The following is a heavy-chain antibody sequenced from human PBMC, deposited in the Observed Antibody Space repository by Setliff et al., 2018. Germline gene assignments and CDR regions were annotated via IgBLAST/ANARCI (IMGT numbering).Heavy chain of an antibody. Sequence: LSLTCTVSGGSMTYYYRSWVRQPPGKGLEWIGNIFHGESISYNPSLKSRVTISVDTSKNQVSLKVRSVTAADTAVYFCARHRTIPVTTTNYYYHMDVWGKGTTVTVSS. CDR2: IFHGESI. V-gene: IGHV4-59*08. CDR1: GGSMTYYY. D-gene: IGHD4-17*01. J-gene: IGHJ6*04. CDR3: ARHRTIPVTTTNYYYHMDV.